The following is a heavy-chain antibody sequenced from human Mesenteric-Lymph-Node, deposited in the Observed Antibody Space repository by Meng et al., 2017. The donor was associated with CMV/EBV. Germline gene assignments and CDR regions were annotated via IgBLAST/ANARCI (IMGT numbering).Heavy chain of an antibody. CDR2: IRSKAYGGTT. V-gene: IGHV3-49*04. CDR1: GFTFGDYA. CDR3: TRDLSSYYDFWSGYPRFSGFDP. D-gene: IGHD3-3*01. Sequence: GGSLRLSCTASGFTFGDYAMSWVRQAPGKGLEWVGFIRSKAYGGTTEYAASVKGRFTISRDDSKSIAYLQMNSLKTEDTAVYYCTRDLSSYYDFWSGYPRFSGFDPWGQGTLVTVSS. J-gene: IGHJ5*02.